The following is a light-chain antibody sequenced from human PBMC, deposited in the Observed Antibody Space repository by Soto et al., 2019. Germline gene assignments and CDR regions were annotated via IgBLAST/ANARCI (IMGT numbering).Light chain of an antibody. V-gene: IGKV1-12*01. CDR2: TGS. J-gene: IGKJ1*01. CDR3: QQYMSYP. CDR1: QAIDSW. Sequence: DIQMTQSPSSVPASLGDRVTITCGASQAIDSWLAWYQQKPGEAPKLLLFTGSLLHSGVPPRFSGSGSGTDLTLTISSLQPDDFATYYCQQYMSYPFGQGTKVDIK.